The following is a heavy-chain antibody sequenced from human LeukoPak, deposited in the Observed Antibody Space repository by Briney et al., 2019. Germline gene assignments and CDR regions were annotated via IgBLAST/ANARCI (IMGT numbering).Heavy chain of an antibody. V-gene: IGHV4-34*01. CDR1: GGSFSGYY. CDR3: ARGLYCSGGSCYPDY. CDR2: INHSGST. Sequence: SETLSLTCAVYGGSFSGYYWSWIRQPPGKGLEWIGEINHSGSTNYNPSLKSRVTISVDTSKNQFSLKLSSVTAADTAVYYCARGLYCSGGSCYPDYWGQGTLVTVSS. J-gene: IGHJ4*02. D-gene: IGHD2-15*01.